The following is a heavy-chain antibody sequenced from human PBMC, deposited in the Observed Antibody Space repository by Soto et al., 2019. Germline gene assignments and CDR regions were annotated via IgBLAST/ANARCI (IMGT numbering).Heavy chain of an antibody. CDR2: ISGRGGST. D-gene: IGHD2-2*01. CDR1: GFTFSSYA. J-gene: IGHJ4*02. CDR3: AKDQEVVTGPSDF. Sequence: EVQLLESGGGLVQPGGSLRLSCAASGFTFSSYAMTWVRQAPGKGLEWVSGISGRGGSTYYADSVKGRFTISRDNSKNTLYLQMNSLRDEDTATYFCAKDQEVVTGPSDFWCQGTLVTVSS. V-gene: IGHV3-23*01.